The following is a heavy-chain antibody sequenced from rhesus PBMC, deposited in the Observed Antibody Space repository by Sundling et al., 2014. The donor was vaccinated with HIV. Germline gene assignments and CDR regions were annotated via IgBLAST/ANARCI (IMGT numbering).Heavy chain of an antibody. CDR1: GFTFSDHY. J-gene: IGHJ6*01. CDR2: IRSKAYGGTA. CDR3: YAEYNWNYLGLDS. Sequence: EVQLVESGGGLVQPGGSLRLSCAASGFTFSDHYMYWVRQAPGKGLEWVGFIRSKAYGGTAEYAASVKGRFTISRDDSKSIAYLQMNSLKTEDTAVYYCYAEYNWNYLGLDSWGQGVVVTVSS. V-gene: IGHV3-184*01. D-gene: IGHD1-26*01.